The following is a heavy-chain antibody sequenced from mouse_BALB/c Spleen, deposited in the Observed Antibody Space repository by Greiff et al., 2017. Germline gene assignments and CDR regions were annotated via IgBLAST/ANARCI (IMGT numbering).Heavy chain of an antibody. CDR3: ARPPSYYYGSSYGYFDV. CDR2: ISSGGSYT. D-gene: IGHD1-1*01. Sequence: DVQLVESGGGLVKPGGSLKLSCAASGFTFSSYAMSWVRQTPEKRLEWVATISSGGSYTYYPDSVKGRFTISRDNAKNTLYLQMSSLRSEDTAMYYCARPPSYYYGSSYGYFDVWGAGTTVTVSS. V-gene: IGHV5-9-3*01. CDR1: GFTFSSYA. J-gene: IGHJ1*01.